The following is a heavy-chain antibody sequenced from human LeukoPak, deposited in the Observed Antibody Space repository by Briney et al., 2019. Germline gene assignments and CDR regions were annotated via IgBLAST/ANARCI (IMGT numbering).Heavy chain of an antibody. V-gene: IGHV3-30*18. Sequence: GRSLRLSCAASGFTFSSYGMHWVRQAPSKGLEWVAVISYDGSNKYYADSVKGRFTISRDNSKNTLYLQMNSLRAEDTAVYYCAKDATDSSGFNWFDPWGQGTLVTVSS. D-gene: IGHD3-22*01. CDR2: ISYDGSNK. J-gene: IGHJ5*02. CDR3: AKDATDSSGFNWFDP. CDR1: GFTFSSYG.